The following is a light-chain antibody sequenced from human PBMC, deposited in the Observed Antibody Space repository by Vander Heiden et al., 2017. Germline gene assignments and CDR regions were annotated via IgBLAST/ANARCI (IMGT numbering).Light chain of an antibody. CDR1: SSTIGSNT. J-gene: IGLJ3*02. Sequence: QSVLTQPPSASGTPGQRVTISCSGSSSTIGSNTVNWYRQLPGTAPKLLIYSNNQRPSGVPDRFSGSKSGTSASLAISGLQSEDEADYYCAAWDDSLNGHWVFGGGTKLTVL. V-gene: IGLV1-44*01. CDR3: AAWDDSLNGHWV. CDR2: SNN.